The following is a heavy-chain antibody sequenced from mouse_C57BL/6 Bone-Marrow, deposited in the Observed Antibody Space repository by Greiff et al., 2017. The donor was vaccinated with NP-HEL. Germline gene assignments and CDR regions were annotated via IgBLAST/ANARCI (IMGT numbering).Heavy chain of an antibody. J-gene: IGHJ4*01. CDR3: AKFITTVVATGGDAMDY. D-gene: IGHD1-1*01. V-gene: IGHV2-9*01. CDR1: GFSLTSYG. CDR2: IWGGGST. Sequence: QVQLQQSGPGLVAPSQSLSITCTVSGFSLTSYGVDWVRQPPGKGLEWLGVIWGGGSTNYNSALMSRLSISKDNSKSQVFLKMNSLQTDDTAMYYCAKFITTVVATGGDAMDYWGQGTSVTVSS.